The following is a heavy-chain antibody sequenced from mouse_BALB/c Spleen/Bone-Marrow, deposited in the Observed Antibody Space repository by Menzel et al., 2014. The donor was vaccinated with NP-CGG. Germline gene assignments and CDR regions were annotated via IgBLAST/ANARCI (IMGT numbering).Heavy chain of an antibody. CDR3: TRSNYGYWYFDV. CDR1: GYTFTRYY. D-gene: IGHD1-1*01. J-gene: IGHJ1*01. V-gene: IGHV1S81*02. CDR2: INPTNGGT. Sequence: QVQLQQSGAELVKPGASVKFSCKASGYTFTRYYMYWVKQRPGQGLEWIGEINPTNGGTNFNEKFKSKATLTVDKSSSTAYMQLSSLTSEDSAVYYCTRSNYGYWYFDVWGAGTTVTVSS.